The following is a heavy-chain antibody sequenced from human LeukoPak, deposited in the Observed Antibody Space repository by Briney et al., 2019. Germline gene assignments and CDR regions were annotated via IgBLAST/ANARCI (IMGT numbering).Heavy chain of an antibody. Sequence: GGSLRLSCAASGFTLSSYSMNWVRQAPGKGLEWVSSISSSSSYIYYADSVKGRFTISRDNAKNSLYLQMNSLRAEDTAVYYCARILVVYAISGWFDPWGQGTLVTVSS. CDR3: ARILVVYAISGWFDP. D-gene: IGHD2-8*02. J-gene: IGHJ5*02. V-gene: IGHV3-21*01. CDR2: ISSSSSYI. CDR1: GFTLSSYS.